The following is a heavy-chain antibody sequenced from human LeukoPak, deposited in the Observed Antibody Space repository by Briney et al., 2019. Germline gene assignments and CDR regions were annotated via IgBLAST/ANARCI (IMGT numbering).Heavy chain of an antibody. V-gene: IGHV3-7*03. Sequence: GGSLRLSCAASGFTFSSYWMNWVRQAPGKGLEWVANIKQDGSEKYYVDSVKGRFTISRDNAKNSLYLQMNSLRVEDTAVYYCARDEGYGDYPHLDYWGQGTLVTVSS. CDR1: GFTFSSYW. J-gene: IGHJ4*02. D-gene: IGHD4-17*01. CDR3: ARDEGYGDYPHLDY. CDR2: IKQDGSEK.